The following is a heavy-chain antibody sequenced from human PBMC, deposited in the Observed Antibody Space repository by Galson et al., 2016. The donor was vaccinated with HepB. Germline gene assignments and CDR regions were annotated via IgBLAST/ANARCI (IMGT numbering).Heavy chain of an antibody. CDR2: IIPIFGTA. CDR3: ARDPGLWLAGAVYHGMDA. V-gene: IGHV1-69*13. D-gene: IGHD6-19*01. J-gene: IGHJ6*02. Sequence: SVKVSCKASGDVFNSYAISWVRQAPGQGLQWVGGIIPIFGTAKYAQRFQGRVTLSADVSTSTAYLEFNSLRSEDTAVYYCARDPGLWLAGAVYHGMDAWGQGTTVIVSS. CDR1: GDVFNSYA.